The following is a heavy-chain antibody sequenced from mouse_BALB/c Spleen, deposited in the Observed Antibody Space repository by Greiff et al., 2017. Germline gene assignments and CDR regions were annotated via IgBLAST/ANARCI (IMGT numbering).Heavy chain of an antibody. D-gene: IGHD1-1*01. Sequence: EVQRVESGPSLVKPSQTLSLTCSVTGDSITSGYWNWIRKFPGNKLEYMGYISYSGSTYYNPSLKSRISITRDTSKNQYYLQLNSVTTEDTATYYCARYGPITTVVAYYFDYWGQGTTLTVSS. CDR3: ARYGPITTVVAYYFDY. CDR1: GDSITSGY. CDR2: ISYSGST. V-gene: IGHV3-8*02. J-gene: IGHJ2*01.